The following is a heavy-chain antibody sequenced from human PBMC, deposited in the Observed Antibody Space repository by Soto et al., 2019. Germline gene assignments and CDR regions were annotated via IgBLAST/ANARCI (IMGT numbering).Heavy chain of an antibody. J-gene: IGHJ5*02. CDR3: ARVPDR. CDR1: GGSISRYY. V-gene: IGHV4-59*12. CDR2: IYHSGST. D-gene: IGHD2-2*01. Sequence: SETLSLTCTVSGGSISRYYWSWIRQPPGKGLEWIGYIYHSGSTYYNPSLKSRVTISVDRSKNQFSLKLSSVAAADTAVYYCARVPDRWGQGTLVTVST.